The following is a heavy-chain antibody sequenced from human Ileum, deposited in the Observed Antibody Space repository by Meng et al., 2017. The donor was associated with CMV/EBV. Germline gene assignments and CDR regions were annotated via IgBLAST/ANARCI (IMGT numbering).Heavy chain of an antibody. CDR1: GFPFNNYP. Sequence: CAASGFPFNNYPMSWVRQAPGMGLEWVAGVSGGGYSRYDADSVKGRFTISRDNSNKKAYLQMNTLRTEDTALYYCAKDRGNWDAFEFWGQGTMVTVSS. J-gene: IGHJ3*01. D-gene: IGHD1-20*01. CDR3: AKDRGNWDAFEF. V-gene: IGHV3-23*01. CDR2: VSGGGYSR.